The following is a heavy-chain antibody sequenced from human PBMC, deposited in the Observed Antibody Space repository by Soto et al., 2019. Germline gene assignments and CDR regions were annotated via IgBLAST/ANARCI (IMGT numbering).Heavy chain of an antibody. Sequence: ASVKVSCKASGYTFTNYAMHWVRQAPGQRLEWMGIINPSSGNTAYAQKFQGRVTMTMDTSTSAVYMELSSLGYEDTALYYCSRISYTNTWWSLGHWGQGTLVTVSS. CDR2: INPSSGNT. V-gene: IGHV1-46*01. D-gene: IGHD2-8*02. CDR3: SRISYTNTWWSLGH. CDR1: GYTFTNYA. J-gene: IGHJ5*02.